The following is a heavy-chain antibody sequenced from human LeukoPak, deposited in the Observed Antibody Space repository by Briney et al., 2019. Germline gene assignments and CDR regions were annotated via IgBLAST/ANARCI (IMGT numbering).Heavy chain of an antibody. J-gene: IGHJ1*01. CDR3: ARDSPGYGAYVS. Sequence: PGGSLRLSCAASGFTFSTYWMTWVRQAPGKGLEWVANIKEDGSREYYVDSVKGRFTISRDNAKNSLYLQMDSLTAEDTPVYYCARDSPGYGAYVSWGQGTLVSVSS. CDR2: IKEDGSRE. V-gene: IGHV3-7*01. CDR1: GFTFSTYW. D-gene: IGHD5-12*01.